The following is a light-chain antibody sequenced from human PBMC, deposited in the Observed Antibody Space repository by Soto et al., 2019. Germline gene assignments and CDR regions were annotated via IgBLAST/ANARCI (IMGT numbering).Light chain of an antibody. Sequence: IVMTQSPATLSLSPGERATLSCRASQTIDNTLAWYQRKPGQAPRLLIYDASTRATGVPARLSGSGSGTDFTLTISSLQSEDFAVYYCQHYNYWPYTFGQGTKVDIX. V-gene: IGKV3-15*01. J-gene: IGKJ2*01. CDR1: QTIDNT. CDR2: DAS. CDR3: QHYNYWPYT.